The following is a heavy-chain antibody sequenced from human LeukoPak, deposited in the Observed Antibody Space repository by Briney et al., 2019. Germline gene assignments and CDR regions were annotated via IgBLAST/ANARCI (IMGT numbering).Heavy chain of an antibody. Sequence: PGGSRRLSCSASGFTFSTYAMHWVSQAPGKGLEYVSAISSNGVNTYYADSVKGRFTISRDNSKNTLYLQMSGLRAEDTAVYYCVKATEGYCTSTSCLGFDPWGQGTLVTVSS. CDR1: GFTFSTYA. CDR3: VKATEGYCTSTSCLGFDP. CDR2: ISSNGVNT. J-gene: IGHJ5*02. D-gene: IGHD2-2*01. V-gene: IGHV3-64D*09.